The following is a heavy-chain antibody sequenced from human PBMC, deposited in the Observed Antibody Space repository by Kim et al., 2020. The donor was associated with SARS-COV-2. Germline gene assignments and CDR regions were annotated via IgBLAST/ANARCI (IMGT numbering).Heavy chain of an antibody. V-gene: IGHV4-59*01. CDR3: ARAYYGDYPYYYYGMDV. J-gene: IGHJ6*02. D-gene: IGHD4-17*01. CDR2: IYYSGST. CDR1: GGSISSYY. Sequence: SETLSLTCTVSGGSISSYYWSWIRQPPGKGLEWIGYIYYSGSTNYNPSLKSRVTISVDTSKDQFSLKLSSVTAADTAVYYCARAYYGDYPYYYYGMDVWGQGTTVTVSS.